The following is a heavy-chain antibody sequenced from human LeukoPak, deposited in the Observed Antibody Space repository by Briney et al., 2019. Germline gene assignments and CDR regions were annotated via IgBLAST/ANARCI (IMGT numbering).Heavy chain of an antibody. CDR1: GFTFSSYA. CDR3: ARDGEPQTRGYDAFDI. CDR2: ISYDGSNK. D-gene: IGHD1-14*01. Sequence: HPGGSLRLSCAASGFTFSSYAMHWVRQAPGKGLEWVAVISYDGSNKYYADSVKGRFTISRDNSKNTLYLQMNSLRAEDTAVYYCARDGEPQTRGYDAFDIWGQGTMATVSS. J-gene: IGHJ3*02. V-gene: IGHV3-30-3*01.